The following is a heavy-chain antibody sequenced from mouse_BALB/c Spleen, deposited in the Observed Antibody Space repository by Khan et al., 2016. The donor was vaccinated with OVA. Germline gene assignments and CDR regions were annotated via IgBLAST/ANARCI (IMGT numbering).Heavy chain of an antibody. D-gene: IGHD2-14*01. V-gene: IGHV9-3-1*01. Sequence: QIQLVESGPELKKPGETVKISCKASGYNFTNYGMNWVKQAPGKGLKWMGWINTSTGEQTYADDFKGRFTFSLATSDNPDYFLINNLKEEDAATYFCTRAGTYRVDTCFTYWGQGTPVTVSA. J-gene: IGHJ3*01. CDR2: INTSTGEQ. CDR1: GYNFTNYG. CDR3: TRAGTYRVDTCFTY.